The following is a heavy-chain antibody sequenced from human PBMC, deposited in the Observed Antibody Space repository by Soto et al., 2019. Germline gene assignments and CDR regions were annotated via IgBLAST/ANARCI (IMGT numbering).Heavy chain of an antibody. CDR1: GGSISSSSYY. CDR2: IYYSGST. J-gene: IGHJ6*03. Sequence: PSETLSLTCTVSGGSISSSSYYWGWIRQPPGKGLEWIGSIYYSGSTYYNPSLKSRVTISVDTSKNQFSLKLSSVTAADTAVYYCAHYGSAYYYYYMDVWGKGTTVTVSS. D-gene: IGHD3-10*01. V-gene: IGHV4-39*01. CDR3: AHYGSAYYYYYMDV.